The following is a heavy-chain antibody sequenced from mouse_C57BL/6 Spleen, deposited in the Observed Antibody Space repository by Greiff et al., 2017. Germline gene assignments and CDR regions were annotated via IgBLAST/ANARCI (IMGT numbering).Heavy chain of an antibody. J-gene: IGHJ1*03. D-gene: IGHD1-1*01. CDR1: GFTFSSYA. CDR2: ISSGGDYI. V-gene: IGHV5-9-1*02. CDR3: TRVTTVVATEYFDV. Sequence: EVQVVESGEGLVKPGGSLKLSCAASGFTFSSYAMSWVRQTPEKRLEWVAYISSGGDYIYYADTVKGRFTISRDNARNTLYLQMSSLKSEDTAMYYCTRVTTVVATEYFDVWGTGTTVTVSS.